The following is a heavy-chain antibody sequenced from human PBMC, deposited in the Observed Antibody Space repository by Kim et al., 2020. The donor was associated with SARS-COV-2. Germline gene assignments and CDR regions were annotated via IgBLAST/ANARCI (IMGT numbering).Heavy chain of an antibody. J-gene: IGHJ4*02. CDR1: GFTFSSYA. D-gene: IGHD2-15*01. V-gene: IGHV3-23*01. Sequence: GGSLRLSCAASGFTFSSYAMSWVRQAPGKGLEWVSAISGSGGSTYYADSVKGRFTISRDNSKNTLYLQMNSLRAEDTAVYYCAKDLGDILVVVAAIIGLIFDYWGQGTLVTVSS. CDR3: AKDLGDILVVVAAIIGLIFDY. CDR2: ISGSGGST.